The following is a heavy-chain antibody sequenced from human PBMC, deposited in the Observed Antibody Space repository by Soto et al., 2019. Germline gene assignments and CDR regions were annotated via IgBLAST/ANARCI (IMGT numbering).Heavy chain of an antibody. V-gene: IGHV1-18*01. Sequence: ASVKVSCKASGFTFSNYGLNWVRQAPGQGLEWMGWVSANNGHTNYAQNLQGRVSMTTDTSTSTAYMELRGLTFDDTAMYYCARKGIAVAGIPGLYGMDVWGQGTTVTVSS. D-gene: IGHD6-19*01. CDR3: ARKGIAVAGIPGLYGMDV. CDR2: VSANNGHT. J-gene: IGHJ6*02. CDR1: GFTFSNYG.